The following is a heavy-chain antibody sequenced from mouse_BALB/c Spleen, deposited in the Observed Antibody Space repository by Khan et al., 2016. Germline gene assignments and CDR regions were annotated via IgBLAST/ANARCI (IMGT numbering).Heavy chain of an antibody. CDR2: IWGDGST. V-gene: IGHV2-6-7*01. J-gene: IGHJ3*01. D-gene: IGHD2-4*01. CDR3: ASYYDYDGGFAY. CDR1: GFSVTGFS. Sequence: QVQLKPSGPGLVAPSQSLSITCTVPGFSVTGFSVNWVRQPLGKGLEWLGVIWGDGSTDYDSALKYRPSISKDDSKSHVFFKLHSLQTDDTARYYCASYYDYDGGFAYWGRGAQVAGYA.